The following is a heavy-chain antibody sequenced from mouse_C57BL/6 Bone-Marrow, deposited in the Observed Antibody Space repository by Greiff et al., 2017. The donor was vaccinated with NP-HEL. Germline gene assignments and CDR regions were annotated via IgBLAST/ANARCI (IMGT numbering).Heavy chain of an antibody. CDR3: AREAYMISYAMDY. J-gene: IGHJ4*01. V-gene: IGHV5-16*01. CDR1: GFTFSDYY. CDR2: INYDGSST. Sequence: EVKVEESEGGLVQPGSSMKLSCTASGFTFSDYYMAWVRQVPEKGLEWVANINYDGSSTYYLDSLKSRFIISRDNAKNILYLQMSSLKSEDTATYYCAREAYMISYAMDYWGQGTSVTVSS. D-gene: IGHD2-4*01.